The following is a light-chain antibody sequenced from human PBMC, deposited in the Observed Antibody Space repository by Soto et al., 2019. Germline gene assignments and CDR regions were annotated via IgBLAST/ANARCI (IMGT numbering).Light chain of an antibody. V-gene: IGLV2-11*01. Sequence: SALTQPRSVSGSPGQSVTISCTGTSNYVGGYDYVSWYQQHPGKAPKLIIYDVSKRPSGVPDRFSGSKSGNTASLTISGLQAEDEADYYCCSYAGTYSYVFGTGTKVTVL. CDR2: DVS. CDR1: SNYVGGYDY. J-gene: IGLJ1*01. CDR3: CSYAGTYSYV.